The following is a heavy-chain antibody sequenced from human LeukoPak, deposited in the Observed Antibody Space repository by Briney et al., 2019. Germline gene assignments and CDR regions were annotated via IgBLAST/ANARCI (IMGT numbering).Heavy chain of an antibody. CDR3: ARYDYGDCWFDP. CDR2: ISDSGST. D-gene: IGHD4-17*01. Sequence: SETLSLTCAVYGGSFSGYYWSWIRQPPGKGLEWIGYISDSGSTNYNPSLRSRVTISVDTSKNQFSLKLSSVTAADTALYYCARYDYGDCWFDPWGQGTLVTVSS. J-gene: IGHJ5*02. V-gene: IGHV4-59*01. CDR1: GGSFSGYY.